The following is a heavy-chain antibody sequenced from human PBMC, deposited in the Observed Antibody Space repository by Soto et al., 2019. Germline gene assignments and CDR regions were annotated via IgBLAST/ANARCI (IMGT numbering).Heavy chain of an antibody. CDR2: ISYDGSNK. V-gene: IGHV3-30-3*01. Sequence: ALRLSCAASGFTFSSYAMHWVRQAPGKGLEWVAVISYDGSNKYYADSVKGRFTISRDNSKNTLYLQMNSLRAEDTAVYYCARDPSPQSYYYYYGMDVWGQGTTVTVSS. CDR1: GFTFSSYA. CDR3: ARDPSPQSYYYYYGMDV. D-gene: IGHD6-6*01. J-gene: IGHJ6*02.